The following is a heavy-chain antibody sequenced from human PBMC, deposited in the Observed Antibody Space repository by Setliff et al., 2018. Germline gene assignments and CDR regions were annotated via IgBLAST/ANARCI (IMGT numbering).Heavy chain of an antibody. CDR1: GYTFVRYG. Sequence: ASVKVSCKAAGYTFVRYGLSWVRQAPGQGLEWMGVINCTGGSATYAQKFQGRVTMTRDTSTSTAYMELSSLRSEDRAVYYCARNAITGTTRKYYYYMDVWGKGTTVTVSS. V-gene: IGHV1-46*01. CDR2: INCTGGSA. D-gene: IGHD1-7*01. CDR3: ARNAITGTTRKYYYYMDV. J-gene: IGHJ6*03.